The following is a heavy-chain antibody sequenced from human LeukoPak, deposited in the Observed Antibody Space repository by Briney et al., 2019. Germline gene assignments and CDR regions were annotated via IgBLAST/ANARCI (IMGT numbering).Heavy chain of an antibody. CDR1: RFSFSSYA. CDR3: AKDGRDGYNYWDY. Sequence: GGSLRLSCAASRFSFSSYAMSWVRQAPGKGLEWVSAISGSGGSTYYADSVKGRFTILRDNSKNTLYLQTNSLRAEDTAVYYCAKDGRDGYNYWDYWGQGTLVTVSS. CDR2: ISGSGGST. D-gene: IGHD5-24*01. J-gene: IGHJ4*02. V-gene: IGHV3-23*01.